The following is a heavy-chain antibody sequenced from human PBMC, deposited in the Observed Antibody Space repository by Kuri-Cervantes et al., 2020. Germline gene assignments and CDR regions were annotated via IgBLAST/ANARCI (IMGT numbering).Heavy chain of an antibody. Sequence: ASVKVSCKASGYTFTSYYMHWVRQAPGQGLEWMGIINPSGGSTRYAQKFQGRVTMTRDTSTSTAYMELRSLRSDDTAVYYCARGSPGRWLQLEFDYWGQGTLVTVSS. CDR3: ARGSPGRWLQLEFDY. CDR2: INPSGGST. CDR1: GYTFTSYY. J-gene: IGHJ4*02. D-gene: IGHD5-24*01. V-gene: IGHV1-46*01.